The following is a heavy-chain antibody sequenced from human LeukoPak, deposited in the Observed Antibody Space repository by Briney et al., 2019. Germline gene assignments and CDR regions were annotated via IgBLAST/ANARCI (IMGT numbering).Heavy chain of an antibody. CDR3: ARRVFSGWGYYFDY. CDR1: GYTFTGYY. D-gene: IGHD6-19*01. Sequence: GASVKVSCKTSGYTFTGYYIHWVRQAPGQGLEWMGGIIPIFGTANYAQKFQGRATITADESTSTAYMELSSLRSEDTAIYYCARRVFSGWGYYFDYWGQGTLVTVSS. V-gene: IGHV1-69*13. J-gene: IGHJ4*02. CDR2: IIPIFGTA.